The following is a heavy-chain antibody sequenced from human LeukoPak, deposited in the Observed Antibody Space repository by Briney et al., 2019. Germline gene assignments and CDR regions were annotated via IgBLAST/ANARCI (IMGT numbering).Heavy chain of an antibody. D-gene: IGHD2-15*01. J-gene: IGHJ5*02. Sequence: KSSETLSLTCTVSGGSISSYYWSWIRQPAGKGLEWIGRIYTSGSTNCNPSLKSRVTMSVDTSKNQFSLKLSSVTAADTAVYYCARDGDDCSGGSCYRRPGEFDPWGQGTLVTVSS. CDR3: ARDGDDCSGGSCYRRPGEFDP. V-gene: IGHV4-4*07. CDR1: GGSISSYY. CDR2: IYTSGST.